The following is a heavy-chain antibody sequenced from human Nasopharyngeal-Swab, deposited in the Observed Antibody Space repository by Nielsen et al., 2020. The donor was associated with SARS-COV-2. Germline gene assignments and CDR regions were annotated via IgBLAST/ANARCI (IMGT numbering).Heavy chain of an antibody. V-gene: IGHV5-51*01. CDR2: IFPADSDT. Sequence: GESLKISCKGSGYTFTSHWIAWVRQMPGKGLEWMGIIFPADSDTKYSPSFQGQVTISVDKSLSTAYLQWSSLKASDTAMYYCARHQVGYSYGSYYYYMDVWGKGTTVTVSS. CDR3: ARHQVGYSYGSYYYYMDV. CDR1: GYTFTSHW. D-gene: IGHD5-18*01. J-gene: IGHJ6*03.